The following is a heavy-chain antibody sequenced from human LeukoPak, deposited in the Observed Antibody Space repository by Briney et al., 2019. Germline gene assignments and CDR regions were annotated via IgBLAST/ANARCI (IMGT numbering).Heavy chain of an antibody. CDR1: GGSFSGYY. V-gene: IGHV4-34*01. CDR3: ARVRLWLQGTFDY. Sequence: SETLSLTCAVCGGSFSGYYWSWIHQPPGKGLEWIGEINHSGSTNYNPSLKSRVTISVDTSKNQFSLKLSSVTAADTAVYYCARVRLWLQGTFDYWGQGTLVTVSS. D-gene: IGHD5-24*01. CDR2: INHSGST. J-gene: IGHJ4*02.